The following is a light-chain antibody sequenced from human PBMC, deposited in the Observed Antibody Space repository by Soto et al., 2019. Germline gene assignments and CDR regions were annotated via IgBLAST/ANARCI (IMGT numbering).Light chain of an antibody. CDR1: QSVSSY. CDR2: GAS. J-gene: IGKJ1*01. CDR3: QQYNSYSWT. Sequence: EIVLTQSPAILSLSPGERATLSCRASQSVSSYLAWYQQKPGQPPRLLIYGASTRASGIPARFSGSGSETDFTLTISSLQPDDFATYYCQQYNSYSWTFGQGTKVDIK. V-gene: IGKV3-15*01.